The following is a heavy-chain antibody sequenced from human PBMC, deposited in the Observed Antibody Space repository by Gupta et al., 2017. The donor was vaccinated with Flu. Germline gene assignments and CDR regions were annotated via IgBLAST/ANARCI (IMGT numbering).Heavy chain of an antibody. CDR2: LTWNSGDI. J-gene: IGHJ4*02. D-gene: IGHD4-17*01. Sequence: HWVRQSPGKGLEWVSGLTWNSGDIGYADSVKGRFTISRDNAKNSLYLQMNSLRPEDTALYYCVKGLGLVGFDYWGQGTPVTVSS. CDR3: VKGLGLVGFDY. V-gene: IGHV3-9*01.